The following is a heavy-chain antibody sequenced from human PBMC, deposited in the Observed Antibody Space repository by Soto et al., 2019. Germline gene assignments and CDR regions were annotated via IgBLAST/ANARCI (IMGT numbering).Heavy chain of an antibody. J-gene: IGHJ6*02. Sequence: QVQLVESGGGVVQPGRSLRLSCAASGFTFSDYGIHWVRQAPGKVLEWVAVISYEGSKTYYADSVKGRFTISRDNSKNTLYLQRASLRPEDTAVYDCAKDHWAAYSGYAIRNDLDVWGQGTTVTVSS. CDR3: AKDHWAAYSGYAIRNDLDV. CDR1: GFTFSDYG. D-gene: IGHD5-12*01. CDR2: ISYEGSKT. V-gene: IGHV3-30*18.